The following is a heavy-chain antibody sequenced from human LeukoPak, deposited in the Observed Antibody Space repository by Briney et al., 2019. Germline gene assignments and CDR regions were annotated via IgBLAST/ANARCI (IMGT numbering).Heavy chain of an antibody. V-gene: IGHV3-7*01. J-gene: IGHJ4*02. D-gene: IGHD2-15*01. CDR1: GFAFSDFW. CDR3: ATSHDSAGND. Sequence: GGSLRLSCAASGFAFSDFWMSWVRQAPGKGLEWVANIRHDGNAKNYVPSVRGRFTISRDNAKNSLYLQMNSLTVEDTAVYYCATSHDSAGNDWGQGTLVTVTS. CDR2: IRHDGNAK.